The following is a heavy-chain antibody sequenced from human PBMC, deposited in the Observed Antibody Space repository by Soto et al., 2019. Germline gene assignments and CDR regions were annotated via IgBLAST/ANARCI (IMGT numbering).Heavy chain of an antibody. CDR3: ARDLGGCSAGSCRYNWFDP. V-gene: IGHV1-69*01. Sequence: QVQLVQSGAEVKKPGSSVKVSCKASGGTLSSYAISWVRQAPGQGREWMGGIIPIYGTANYAQKFQGRVTITADESTSTAYMELSSLRSEDTAVYYCARDLGGCSAGSCRYNWFDPWGQGTLVTVSS. CDR2: IIPIYGTA. CDR1: GGTLSSYA. D-gene: IGHD2-15*01. J-gene: IGHJ5*02.